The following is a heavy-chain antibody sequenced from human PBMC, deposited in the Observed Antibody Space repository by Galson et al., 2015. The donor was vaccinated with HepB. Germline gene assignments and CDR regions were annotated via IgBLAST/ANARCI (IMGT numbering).Heavy chain of an antibody. D-gene: IGHD4-17*01. CDR3: ARVADADYGDHSHFDY. V-gene: IGHV3-11*06. CDR1: GFTFSDYY. CDR2: ISSTGTYT. Sequence: SLRLSCAASGFTFSDYYMRWIRQAPGKGLEWLSYISSTGTYTNYADSVKGRFTISRDNAKNPLYLQMNNLRAEDTAVYYCARVADADYGDHSHFDYWGQGTLVTVSS. J-gene: IGHJ4*02.